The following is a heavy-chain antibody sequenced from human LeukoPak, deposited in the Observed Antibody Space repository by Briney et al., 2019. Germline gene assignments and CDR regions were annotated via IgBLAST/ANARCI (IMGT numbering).Heavy chain of an antibody. D-gene: IGHD6-19*01. CDR3: AKGIEFSSGWYGGSFDY. CDR1: GFTPVDFA. J-gene: IGHJ4*02. V-gene: IGHV3-9*02. CDR2: ISWNSGCM. Sequence: GRSLRPSCPVSGFTPVDFAMDWVRQAPGKGLEWVSGISWNSGCMGDSGSIKSRFNTSQNNGKESLDLQKKRLRAEGRGLYYGAKGIEFSSGWYGGSFDYWGQGTLVTVSS.